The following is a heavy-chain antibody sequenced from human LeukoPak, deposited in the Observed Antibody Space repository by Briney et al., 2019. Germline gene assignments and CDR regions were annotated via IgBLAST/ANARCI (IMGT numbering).Heavy chain of an antibody. D-gene: IGHD1-1*01. CDR2: IYSGGST. CDR1: GFTVSSNY. Sequence: GGSLRLSCAASGFTVSSNYMSWVRQAPGKGLEWVSVIYSGGSTYYADSVKGRFTISRDNSKNTLYLQMNSLRAEDTVVYYCAALKYNWNDLDYWGQGTLVTVSS. V-gene: IGHV3-66*01. J-gene: IGHJ4*02. CDR3: AALKYNWNDLDY.